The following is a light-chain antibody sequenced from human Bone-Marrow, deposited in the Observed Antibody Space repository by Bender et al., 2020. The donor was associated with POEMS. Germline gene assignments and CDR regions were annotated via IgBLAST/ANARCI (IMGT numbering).Light chain of an antibody. CDR2: DVQ. CDR3: SSYSSSGTL. J-gene: IGLJ2*01. V-gene: IGLV2-14*03. CDR1: NSDVGGYNF. Sequence: QSALTQPASVSGSPGQSITISCTGTNSDVGGYNFVSWYQQHPGKAPKLIIFDVQNRPSGVSNRFSGSKSGNTASLIFSGLQPDDEADYYCSSYSSSGTLFGGGTKVAVL.